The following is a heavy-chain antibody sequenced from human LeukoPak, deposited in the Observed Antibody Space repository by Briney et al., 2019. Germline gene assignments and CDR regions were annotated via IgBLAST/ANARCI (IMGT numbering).Heavy chain of an antibody. Sequence: GGSLRLSCAASGFTFSSYWMSWVRQAPGKGLEWVANIKQDGSEKYYVDSVKGRFTISRDNAKNSLYLQMNSLRAEDPAVYYCARLTSSWGQYFDYWGQGTLVTVSS. J-gene: IGHJ4*02. CDR3: ARLTSSWGQYFDY. V-gene: IGHV3-7*01. CDR1: GFTFSSYW. CDR2: IKQDGSEK. D-gene: IGHD6-13*01.